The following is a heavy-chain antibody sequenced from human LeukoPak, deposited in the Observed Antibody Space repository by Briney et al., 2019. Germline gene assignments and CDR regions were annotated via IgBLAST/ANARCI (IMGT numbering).Heavy chain of an antibody. V-gene: IGHV4-4*07. D-gene: IGHD6-6*01. CDR1: GGSISNYY. J-gene: IGHJ6*03. CDR3: ARAGISARQYYYYYYMDV. Sequence: LETLSLTCTVSGGSISNYYWSWIRQPAGKGLEWIGRIYTSGTTNYDPSLKSRVTMSVDTSKNQFSLKLNSVTAADTAVYYCARAGISARQYYYYYYMDVWGKGTTVTVSS. CDR2: IYTSGTT.